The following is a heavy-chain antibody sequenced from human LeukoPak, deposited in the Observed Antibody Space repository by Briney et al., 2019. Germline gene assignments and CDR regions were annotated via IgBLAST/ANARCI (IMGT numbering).Heavy chain of an antibody. CDR2: INPSGGST. V-gene: IGHV1-46*01. CDR1: GYTFTTYY. Sequence: ASVKVSCKASGYTFTTYYMHWVRQAPGQGLEWMGIINPSGGSTTYAQKSQGRVTMTRDTSTSTVYMDLSSLRSEDTAVYYCARQKVEWELLPWSAFDIWGQGTMITVSS. J-gene: IGHJ3*02. CDR3: ARQKVEWELLPWSAFDI. D-gene: IGHD1-26*01.